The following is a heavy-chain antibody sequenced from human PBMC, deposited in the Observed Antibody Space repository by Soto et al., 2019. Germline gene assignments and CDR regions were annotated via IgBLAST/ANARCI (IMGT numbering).Heavy chain of an antibody. Sequence: QVQLVQSGAEVKNPGASVKVSCKASGYTFTSYGISWVRQAPGQGLEWMGWISAYNGNTNYARKLQGRVTMTTDTSTSTAYMELRSLRSADMSVYYCARAPIDNSCSGGSRYSVDGAFDIWGQGTMVTVSS. CDR1: GYTFTSYG. CDR3: ARAPIDNSCSGGSRYSVDGAFDI. J-gene: IGHJ3*02. CDR2: ISAYNGNT. V-gene: IGHV1-18*03. D-gene: IGHD2-15*01.